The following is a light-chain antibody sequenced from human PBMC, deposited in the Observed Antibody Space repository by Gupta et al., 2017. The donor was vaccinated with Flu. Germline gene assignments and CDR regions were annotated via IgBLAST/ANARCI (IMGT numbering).Light chain of an antibody. CDR1: NIGSKS. V-gene: IGLV3-21*03. CDR2: DDS. J-gene: IGLJ3*02. Sequence: KTARITCGGNNIGSKSVHWYQQKPGQAPVLVVYDDSDRPSGIPERFSGSNSGNTATLTISRVEAGDEADYYCQVWDSSSDHPGVFGGGIKLTVL. CDR3: QVWDSSSDHPGV.